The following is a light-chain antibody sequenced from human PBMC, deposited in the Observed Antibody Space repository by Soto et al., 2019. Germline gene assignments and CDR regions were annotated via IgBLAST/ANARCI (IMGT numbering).Light chain of an antibody. CDR1: QSVSSY. Sequence: EIVFTQSPATLSLSPGERATLSCRASQSVSSYLAWYQLKPGQAPRLLIYDASTRPTGIPARFSGSGSGPDFTLTISRLEPEDFAVYYCQLRSFTFGGGTKVDIK. CDR2: DAS. J-gene: IGKJ4*01. V-gene: IGKV3-11*01. CDR3: QLRSFT.